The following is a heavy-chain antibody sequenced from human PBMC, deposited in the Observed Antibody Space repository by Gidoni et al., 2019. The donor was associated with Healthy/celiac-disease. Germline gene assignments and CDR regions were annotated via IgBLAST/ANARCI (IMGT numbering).Heavy chain of an antibody. CDR1: GYSISSGYS. CDR2: IYHSGST. J-gene: IGHJ4*02. CDR3: ARGWIQLWDWGY. Sequence: VPLQESGPGLVMPSESLSLTCSVSGYSISSGYSWGWLRQPPGKGMEWSGSIYHSGSTYYIPSIKSRVTISVDTSKNQFSLKLGSVTAADTAVYYCARGWIQLWDWGYWGQGTLVTVSS. D-gene: IGHD5-18*01. V-gene: IGHV4-38-2*02.